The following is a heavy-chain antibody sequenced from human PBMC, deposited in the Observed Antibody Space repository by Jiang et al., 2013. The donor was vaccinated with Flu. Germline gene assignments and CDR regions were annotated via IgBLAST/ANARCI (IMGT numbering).Heavy chain of an antibody. CDR1: GNTLSSYG. D-gene: IGHD3-22*01. CDR3: ATSTFNNNGYHRGARRGFDI. Sequence: GAEVKKPGASVKVSCRAFGNTLSSYGISWVRQAPGQGLEWLGWINSYSGDRKDAQKFQGRVALTTDTSTNTAYMELRSLRSDDTAVYYCATSTFNNNGYHRGARRGFDIWGQGTAVTVSS. CDR2: INSYSGDR. J-gene: IGHJ3*02. V-gene: IGHV1-18*01.